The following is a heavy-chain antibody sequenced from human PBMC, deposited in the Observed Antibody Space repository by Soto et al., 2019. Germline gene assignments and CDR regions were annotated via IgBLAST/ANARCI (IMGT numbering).Heavy chain of an antibody. CDR2: MNQDGSDK. Sequence: EVQLVESGGGLVQPGGSLRLTCAASGFTVSKYWMSWVRQTSGKGLEWVANMNQDGSDKNYVDSVKGRFTISRDTAKNSLDLQMNSRRADDTAVYYCARGGGNFDQWGQGTLVTVSS. D-gene: IGHD3-16*01. CDR3: ARGGGNFDQ. J-gene: IGHJ4*02. CDR1: GFTVSKYW. V-gene: IGHV3-7*04.